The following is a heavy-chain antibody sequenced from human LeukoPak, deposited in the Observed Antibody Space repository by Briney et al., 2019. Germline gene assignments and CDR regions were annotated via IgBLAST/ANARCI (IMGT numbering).Heavy chain of an antibody. Sequence: ASVRVSCKAAGRSFSSYGIGRVRQATGQGLEWMGGIIPIFGTANYAQKFQGRVTITADESTSTAYMELSSLRSEDTAVYYCARDEAGGYSYGNYYYYYGMDVWGQGTTVTVSS. CDR2: IIPIFGTA. CDR3: ARDEAGGYSYGNYYYYYGMDV. CDR1: GRSFSSYG. V-gene: IGHV1-69*13. J-gene: IGHJ6*02. D-gene: IGHD5-18*01.